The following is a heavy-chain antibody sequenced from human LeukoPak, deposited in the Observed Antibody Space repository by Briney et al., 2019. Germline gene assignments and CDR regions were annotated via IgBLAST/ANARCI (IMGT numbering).Heavy chain of an antibody. J-gene: IGHJ4*02. CDR2: ISSRSGYI. V-gene: IGHV3-21*01. CDR1: GFTFSSYS. CDR3: ASFDSSGWHYFDY. Sequence: KPGGSLRLSCAASGFTFSSYSMSWVRQAPGKGLEWVSSISSRSGYIYYADSVMGRFTISRDNAKNSLYLQMNTLRAEDTAVYYCASFDSSGWHYFDYWGQGTLVTVSS. D-gene: IGHD6-19*01.